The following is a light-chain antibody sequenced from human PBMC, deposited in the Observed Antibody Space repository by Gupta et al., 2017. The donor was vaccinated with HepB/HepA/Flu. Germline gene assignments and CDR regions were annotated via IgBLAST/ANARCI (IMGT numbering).Light chain of an antibody. CDR1: QSVNGY. V-gene: IGKV3-11*01. J-gene: IGKJ1*01. CDR2: DAA. CDR3: QQRNDGPLTWT. Sequence: EIMLTQSPATLSLSPGERATLSCRASQSVNGYLAWYQQKPGQAPRLLIYDAASRANGITARFSGSGDETDFNLTISSLEPEDFEIYYCQQRNDGPLTWTFGQGTKVEIK.